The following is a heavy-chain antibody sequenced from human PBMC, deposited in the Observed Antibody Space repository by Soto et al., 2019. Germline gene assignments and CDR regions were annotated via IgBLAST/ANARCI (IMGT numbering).Heavy chain of an antibody. CDR1: GGFVSSGNYY. CDR3: ARVERGTATTVVDAFDI. CDR2: MSHSGGT. V-gene: IGHV4-61*01. Sequence: SETLSLTCAVYGGFVSSGNYYWSWVRQPPGKGLEWIGEMSHSGGTHFNPSLKSRVTISVDTSKNQFSLKMSSVTAADTALYYCARVERGTATTVVDAFDIWGPGTMVTVSS. J-gene: IGHJ3*02. D-gene: IGHD1-1*01.